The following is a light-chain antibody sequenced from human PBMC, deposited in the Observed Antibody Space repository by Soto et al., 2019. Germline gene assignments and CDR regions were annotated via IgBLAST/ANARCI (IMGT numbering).Light chain of an antibody. V-gene: IGLV2-8*01. CDR3: SSYAGSNNYV. CDR2: EVS. Sequence: QSVLTQPPSASGSPGQSVTISCAGTSSDVGGYDYVSWYQQHPGEAPKLIIYEVSKRPSGVPDRFSGSKSGNTASLTVSVLQAEDEADYYCSSYAGSNNYVFGTGTKVTVL. CDR1: SSDVGGYDY. J-gene: IGLJ1*01.